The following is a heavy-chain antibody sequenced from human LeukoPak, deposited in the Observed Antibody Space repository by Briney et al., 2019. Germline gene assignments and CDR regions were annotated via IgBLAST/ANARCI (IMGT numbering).Heavy chain of an antibody. J-gene: IGHJ4*02. D-gene: IGHD1-26*01. CDR2: IYHSGST. CDR3: ARASLVGAMTVDY. CDR1: GGSISSGGYS. V-gene: IGHV4-30-2*06. Sequence: SQTLSLTGAVSGGSISSGGYSWSWIRQSPGKGLEWIGYIYHSGSTYYNPSLKSRVTISVDRSKNQFSLKLSSVTAADTAVYYCARASLVGAMTVDYWGQGTLVTVSS.